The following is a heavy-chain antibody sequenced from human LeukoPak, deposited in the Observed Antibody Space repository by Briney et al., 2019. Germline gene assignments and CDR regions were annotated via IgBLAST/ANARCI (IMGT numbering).Heavy chain of an antibody. CDR3: ARRAGYDILTGYSGYYMDV. V-gene: IGHV3-49*03. CDR1: GFTFGDYA. CDR2: IRSKAYGGTT. D-gene: IGHD3-9*01. Sequence: PGGSLRLSCTASGFTFGDYAMSWFRQAPGKGLEWVGFIRSKAYGGTTEYAASVKGRFTISRDDSKSIAYLQMNSLKTEDTAVYYCARRAGYDILTGYSGYYMDVWGKGTTVTVSS. J-gene: IGHJ6*03.